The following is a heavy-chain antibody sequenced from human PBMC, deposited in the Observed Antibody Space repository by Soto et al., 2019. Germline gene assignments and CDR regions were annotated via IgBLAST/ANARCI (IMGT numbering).Heavy chain of an antibody. D-gene: IGHD3-10*01. V-gene: IGHV1-18*01. CDR2: ISAYNGNT. J-gene: IGHJ4*02. Sequence: QVQLVQSGAEVKKPGASVKVSCKASGYTFTSYGISWVRQAPGQGLEWMGWISAYNGNTNYAQKLQGRVTMTTETSKSPADMEVRSLRTDDTAVYYSAREGAWGEVFLLFGAASFLVDYWGQGTLVTVSS. CDR1: GYTFTSYG. CDR3: AREGAWGEVFLLFGAASFLVDY.